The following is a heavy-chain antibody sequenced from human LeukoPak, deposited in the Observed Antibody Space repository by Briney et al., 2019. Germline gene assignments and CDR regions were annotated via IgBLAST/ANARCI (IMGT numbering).Heavy chain of an antibody. CDR2: IYSSGST. Sequence: SETLSLTCTVPSGSIGNYYWSWIRQPPGKGLEWIGYIYSSGSTNYNPSLKSRVTISVDTSKNQFSLKLSSVTAADTAVYYCARAYCSIASGYPHFVYWGQGTLVTVSS. CDR3: ARAYCSIASGYPHFVY. D-gene: IGHD2-2*01. J-gene: IGHJ4*02. V-gene: IGHV4-59*01. CDR1: SGSIGNYY.